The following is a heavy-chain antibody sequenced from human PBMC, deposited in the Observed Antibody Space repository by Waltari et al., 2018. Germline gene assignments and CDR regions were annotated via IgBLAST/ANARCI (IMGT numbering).Heavy chain of an antibody. V-gene: IGHV4-59*08. CDR1: GGSIRSYY. CDR2: IYYSVST. Sequence: QVQLQESGPGLVKPSETLSLTCTVSGGSIRSYYWSWIRQPPGKGLEWIGYIYYSVSTNYNPALKSRVTISVDTSKNQFSLKLSSVTAADTAVYYCARRVAAAGTNYYYYYYMDVWGKGTTVTISS. D-gene: IGHD6-13*01. CDR3: ARRVAAAGTNYYYYYYMDV. J-gene: IGHJ6*03.